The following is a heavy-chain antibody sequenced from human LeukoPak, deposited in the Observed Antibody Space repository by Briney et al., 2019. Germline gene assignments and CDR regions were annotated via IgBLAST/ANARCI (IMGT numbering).Heavy chain of an antibody. V-gene: IGHV5-51*01. CDR2: IYPGDSDT. J-gene: IGHJ4*02. CDR3: ARLPADKIAVADAYYFDY. CDR1: GYSSTSYW. Sequence: GESLKISCKGSGYSSTSYWIGWVRQMPGKGLEWMGIIYPGDSDTRYSPSFQGQVTISADKSISTAYLQWSSLKASDTAMYYCARLPADKIAVADAYYFDYWGQGTLVTVSS. D-gene: IGHD6-19*01.